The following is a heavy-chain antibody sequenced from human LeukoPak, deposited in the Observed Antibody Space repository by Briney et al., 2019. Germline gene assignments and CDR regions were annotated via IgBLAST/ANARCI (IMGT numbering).Heavy chain of an antibody. D-gene: IGHD2/OR15-2a*01. J-gene: IGHJ3*02. CDR3: AREENRAFDI. CDR2: IYHSGST. CDR1: GGSISSGGYS. V-gene: IGHV4-30-2*01. Sequence: SETLSLTCAVSGGSISSGGYSWSWIRQPPGKGLEWIGYIYHSGSTYYNPSLKSRVTISVDTSKKQFSLKLSSVTAADTAVYYCAREENRAFDIWGQGTMVTVS.